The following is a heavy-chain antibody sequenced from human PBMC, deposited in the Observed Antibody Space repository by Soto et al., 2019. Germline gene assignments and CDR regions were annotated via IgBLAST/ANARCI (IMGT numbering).Heavy chain of an antibody. Sequence: EVQLLQSGGGLVQPGGSLRLSCAASGFKFSNFAMRWIRQAPGKGLEWVSGINGGGGHTDYADSVKGRFTISRDNSKNTRYLQLSALRAEDRAVYYFAKAHLVDFSTWFFFDYWGQGSLVTVSS. J-gene: IGHJ4*02. V-gene: IGHV3-23*01. CDR1: GFKFSNFA. D-gene: IGHD2-2*01. CDR2: INGGGGHT. CDR3: AKAHLVDFSTWFFFDY.